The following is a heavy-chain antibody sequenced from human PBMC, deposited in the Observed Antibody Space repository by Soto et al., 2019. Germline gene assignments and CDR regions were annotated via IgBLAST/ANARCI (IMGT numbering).Heavy chain of an antibody. J-gene: IGHJ6*03. D-gene: IGHD4-17*01. Sequence: GASVKVSCKASGYTFTSYDINWVRQATGQGLEWMGWMNPNSGNTGYAQKFQGRVTMTRNTSISTAYMELSSLRSEDTAVYYCASRGLYGDYGYYYYMDVWGKGTTVTVSS. CDR1: GYTFTSYD. CDR3: ASRGLYGDYGYYYYMDV. CDR2: MNPNSGNT. V-gene: IGHV1-8*01.